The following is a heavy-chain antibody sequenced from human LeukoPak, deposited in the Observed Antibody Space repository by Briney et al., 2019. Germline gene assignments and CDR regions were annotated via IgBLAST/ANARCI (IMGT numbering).Heavy chain of an antibody. D-gene: IGHD4-11*01. V-gene: IGHV4-39*07. J-gene: IGHJ6*03. CDR1: GGSISSSSYY. Sequence: PSETLSLTCTVSGGSISSSSYYWGWIRQPPGKGLEWIGSIYYSGSTYYNPSLKSRVTISVDTSKNQFSLKLSSVTAADTAVYYCARVPYSNYYYYYYMDVWSKGTTVTVSS. CDR2: IYYSGST. CDR3: ARVPYSNYYYYYYMDV.